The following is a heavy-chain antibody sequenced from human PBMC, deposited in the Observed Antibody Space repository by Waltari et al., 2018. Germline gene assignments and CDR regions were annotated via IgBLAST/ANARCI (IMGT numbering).Heavy chain of an antibody. CDR1: GASIRSHF. CDR2: MYFSGTK. Sequence: VQLQESGPGLVKPSETLSLRCNVSGASIRSHFWRWIRQAPGKGLEWIGHMYFSGTKDYNPSLKSRVAISIDTSKNHFSLNLRSVTAADTAIYYCARLPRGSVIIGAFDIWGQGTQVTVSS. J-gene: IGHJ3*02. V-gene: IGHV4-59*11. D-gene: IGHD3-22*01. CDR3: ARLPRGSVIIGAFDI.